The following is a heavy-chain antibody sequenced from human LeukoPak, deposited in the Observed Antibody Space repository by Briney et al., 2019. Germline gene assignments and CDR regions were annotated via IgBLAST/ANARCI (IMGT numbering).Heavy chain of an antibody. V-gene: IGHV3-7*01. CDR1: AFTFSSYW. CDR2: IKEDGSEQ. CDR3: VRDTYSRDLDY. D-gene: IGHD3-22*01. Sequence: GGSLRLSCAASAFTFSSYWMSWVRQAPGKGLEWVANIKEDGSEQYYVDSLKGRFTISRDNAKNSLYLQMNSLRAEDTAVYYCVRDTYSRDLDYWGQGTLVTVSS. J-gene: IGHJ4*02.